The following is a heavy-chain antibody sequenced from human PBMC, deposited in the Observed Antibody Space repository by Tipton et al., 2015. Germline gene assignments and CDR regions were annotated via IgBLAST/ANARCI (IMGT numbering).Heavy chain of an antibody. Sequence: SLRLSCAASGFSFNNHAMNWVRQAPGQGLEWVSGISANGGSTYYGDSVKGRFTISRDNSNNTLYLQMKSLRADGTAVYYCAKVRPFYYDSSGFYPLDAFDIWGQGTMVTVSS. CDR2: ISANGGST. D-gene: IGHD3-22*01. CDR1: GFSFNNHA. CDR3: AKVRPFYYDSSGFYPLDAFDI. J-gene: IGHJ3*02. V-gene: IGHV3-23*01.